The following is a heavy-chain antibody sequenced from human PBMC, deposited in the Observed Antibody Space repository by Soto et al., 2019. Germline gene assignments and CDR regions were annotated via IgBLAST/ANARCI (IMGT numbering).Heavy chain of an antibody. CDR2: ISAYNGNT. J-gene: IGHJ6*02. Sequence: ASVKVSCKASGYTFTSYGISWVRQAPGQGLEWMGWISAYNGNTNYAQKLQGRVTMTTDTSTSTAYMELRSLRSDDTAVYYCASDLRTILSRQGMDVSGQGTTVTVSS. V-gene: IGHV1-18*01. CDR3: ASDLRTILSRQGMDV. CDR1: GYTFTSYG. D-gene: IGHD3-3*01.